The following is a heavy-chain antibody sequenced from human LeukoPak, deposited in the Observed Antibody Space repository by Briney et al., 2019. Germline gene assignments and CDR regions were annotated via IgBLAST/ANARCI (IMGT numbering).Heavy chain of an antibody. J-gene: IGHJ4*02. D-gene: IGHD4-11*01. Sequence: PSETLSLTCTVPGGSISSSSYYWGWIRQPPGKGLEWIGSIYYSGSTYYNPSLKSRVTISVDTSKNQFSLKLSSVTAADTAVYYCARGNYVDYFDYWGQGTLATVSS. V-gene: IGHV4-39*01. CDR3: ARGNYVDYFDY. CDR2: IYYSGST. CDR1: GGSISSSSYY.